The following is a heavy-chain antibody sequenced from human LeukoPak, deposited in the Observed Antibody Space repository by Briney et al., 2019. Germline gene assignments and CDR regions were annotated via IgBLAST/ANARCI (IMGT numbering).Heavy chain of an antibody. CDR2: IYASGNI. V-gene: IGHV4-4*07. D-gene: IGHD2-21*02. J-gene: IGHJ4*02. CDR1: GGSISSYY. Sequence: SETLSLTCTVSGGSISSYYWSWIRQPAGKGLEWIGRIYASGNINYNPSLKSRVTMSVDTSKNLFALKLGSVTAADTAVYYCARQGVATAIDYWGQGTLVTVSS. CDR3: ARQGVATAIDY.